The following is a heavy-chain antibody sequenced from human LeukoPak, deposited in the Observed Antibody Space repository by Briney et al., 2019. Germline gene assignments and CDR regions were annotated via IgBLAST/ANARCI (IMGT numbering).Heavy chain of an antibody. V-gene: IGHV3-66*01. J-gene: IGHJ4*02. CDR3: ARGYSYGYIRY. CDR2: IYDGGST. CDR1: GFTVSSNY. Sequence: GGSLRLSCAASGFTVSSNYMNWVRQAPGKGLEWVSVIYDGGSTDYADSVKGRFTISRDNSKDMLYLQMNSLRAEDTAVYYCARGYSYGYIRYWGQGTLVTVSS. D-gene: IGHD5-18*01.